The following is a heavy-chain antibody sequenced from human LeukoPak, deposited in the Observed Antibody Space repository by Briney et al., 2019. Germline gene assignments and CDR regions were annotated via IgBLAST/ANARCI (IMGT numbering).Heavy chain of an antibody. V-gene: IGHV3-23*01. D-gene: IGHD2-15*01. J-gene: IGHJ6*02. CDR3: AKECSGGSCYSNSQYYYYGMDV. CDR2: ISGSGGST. Sequence: GGSLRLSCAASGFTFSTSAMSWVRQAPGKGLEWVSAISGSGGSTYYADSVKGRFTVSRDNSKNTLYLQMNSLRAENTAVFYCAKECSGGSCYSNSQYYYYGMDVWGQGTTVTVSS. CDR1: GFTFSTSA.